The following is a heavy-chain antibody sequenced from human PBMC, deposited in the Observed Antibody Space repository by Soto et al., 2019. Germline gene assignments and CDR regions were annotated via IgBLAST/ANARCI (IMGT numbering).Heavy chain of an antibody. CDR3: AKIYDFWSRHHDSFDV. J-gene: IGHJ3*01. Sequence: EVQLFESGGGLVQPGGSLRLSCAASGFTFGRYAMTWVRQAPGKGLEWVSGINGNGGDTYYAYSVKGRFTISRDNPKNTVYLQMNSLRVEDTAVYYCAKIYDFWSRHHDSFDVWGQGTLVIVSS. CDR1: GFTFGRYA. CDR2: INGNGGDT. D-gene: IGHD3-3*01. V-gene: IGHV3-23*01.